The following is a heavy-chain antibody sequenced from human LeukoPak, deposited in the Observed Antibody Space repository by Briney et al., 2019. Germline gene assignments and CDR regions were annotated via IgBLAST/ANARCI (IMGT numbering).Heavy chain of an antibody. V-gene: IGHV3-74*01. CDR1: GFIFSSYW. J-gene: IGHJ4*02. CDR3: ARDGYDSSGYYVTQGDY. CDR2: INSDGSNT. Sequence: PGGSLRLSCAASGFIFSSYWMYWVRQAPGKGLVWVAHINSDGSNTNYADSVKGRFTISRDNAENKVYLQMNSLRAEDTAVYYCARDGYDSSGYYVTQGDYWGQGTLVTVSS. D-gene: IGHD3-22*01.